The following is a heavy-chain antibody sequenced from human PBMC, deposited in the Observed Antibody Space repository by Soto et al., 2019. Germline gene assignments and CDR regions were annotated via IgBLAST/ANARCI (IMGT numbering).Heavy chain of an antibody. CDR3: AGGPYYFGLDV. Sequence: PSETLSLTFTASGGSINTYYWNWIRQSPGKGLEWIGYIYYTGNTKYNPSLESRVTISVDTSKKQFFLKLNSVTPADTAVYYCAGGPYYFGLDVWGQGTTVTVSS. J-gene: IGHJ6*02. V-gene: IGHV4-59*01. CDR1: GGSINTYY. CDR2: IYYTGNT. D-gene: IGHD3-10*01.